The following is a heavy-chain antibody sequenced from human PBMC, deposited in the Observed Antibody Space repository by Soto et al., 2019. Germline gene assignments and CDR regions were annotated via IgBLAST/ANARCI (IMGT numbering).Heavy chain of an antibody. Sequence: QVQLVQSGGEVKKPGASVNVSCKTSGSTFTNHDIPWVRQATGQGIEWMGWMNPNSGNTGYAQKFEGRITMTRDNAILTAYMELSSVRSDDTAVYYCARLKGVAYWGQGTLITVSS. D-gene: IGHD2-8*01. V-gene: IGHV1-8*01. CDR3: ARLKGVAY. J-gene: IGHJ4*02. CDR2: MNPNSGNT. CDR1: GSTFTNHD.